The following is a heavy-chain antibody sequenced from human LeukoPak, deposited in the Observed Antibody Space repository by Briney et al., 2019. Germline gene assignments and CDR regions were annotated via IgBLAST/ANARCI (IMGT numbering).Heavy chain of an antibody. J-gene: IGHJ3*02. D-gene: IGHD3-9*01. CDR1: GGSISSYY. Sequence: SETLSLTCTVSGGSISSYYWSWIRQPPGKGLEWIGYIYYSGNTDYSPSLKSRVTISVDTSKKQFSLKLRSVTAADMAVYYCARVGYDILTGYYKLNAFDIWGQGTMVTVSS. CDR3: ARVGYDILTGYYKLNAFDI. V-gene: IGHV4-59*01. CDR2: IYYSGNT.